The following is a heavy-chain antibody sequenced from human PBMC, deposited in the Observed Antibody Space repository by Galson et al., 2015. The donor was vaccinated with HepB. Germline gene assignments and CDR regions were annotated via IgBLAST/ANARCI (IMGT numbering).Heavy chain of an antibody. D-gene: IGHD6-13*01. CDR1: GFTFSNAW. Sequence: SLRLSCAASGFTFSNAWMSWVRQAPGKGLEWVGRIKSKTDGGTTDYAAPVKGRFTISRDDSKNTLYLQMNSLKTEDTAVYYCTLIDDGYSSSWYSDFYWGQGTLVTVSS. CDR2: IKSKTDGGTT. CDR3: TLIDDGYSSSWYSDFY. V-gene: IGHV3-15*01. J-gene: IGHJ4*02.